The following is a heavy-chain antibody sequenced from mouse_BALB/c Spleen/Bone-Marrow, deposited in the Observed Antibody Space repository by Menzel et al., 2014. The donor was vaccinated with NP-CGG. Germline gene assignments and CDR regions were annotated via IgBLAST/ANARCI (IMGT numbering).Heavy chain of an antibody. J-gene: IGHJ4*01. V-gene: IGHV5-9-4*01. CDR2: ISSGGSYT. Sequence: EVQLVESGGGLVKPGGSLKLSCAASGFTFSSYAMSWVRQSPEKRLEWVAEISSGGSYTYYPDTVTGRFTISRDNAKNTLYLEMSSLRSEDTAMYYCARERYDGQMDYWGQGTSVTVSS. CDR1: GFTFSSYA. CDR3: ARERYDGQMDY. D-gene: IGHD2-12*01.